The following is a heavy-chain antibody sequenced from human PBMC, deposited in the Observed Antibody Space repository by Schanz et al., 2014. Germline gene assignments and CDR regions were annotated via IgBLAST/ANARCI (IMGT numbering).Heavy chain of an antibody. V-gene: IGHV3-33*06. CDR2: IWYDGSNK. Sequence: VQLLESGGGLVQPGGSLRLSCAASGFTFSSYGMHWVRQAPGKGLEWVAVIWYDGSNKYYADSVKGRFTISRDNSKNTLYLQMNSLRAEDTAVYYCAKGRFGELSAFDIWGQGTMVTVSS. D-gene: IGHD3-10*01. CDR1: GFTFSSYG. J-gene: IGHJ3*02. CDR3: AKGRFGELSAFDI.